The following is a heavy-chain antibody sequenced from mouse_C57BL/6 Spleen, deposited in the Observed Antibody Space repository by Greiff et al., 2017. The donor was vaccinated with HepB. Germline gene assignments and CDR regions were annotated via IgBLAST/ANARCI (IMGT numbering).Heavy chain of an antibody. CDR1: GFTFSNYW. J-gene: IGHJ2*01. Sequence: DVMLVESGGGLVQPGGSMKLSCVASGFTFSNYWMNWVRQSPEKGLEWVAQIRLKSDNYATHYAESVKGRFTISRDDSKSSVYLQMNNLRAEDTGIYYCTAYYDDYWGQGTTLTVSS. V-gene: IGHV6-3*01. D-gene: IGHD2-4*01. CDR3: TAYYDDY. CDR2: IRLKSDNYAT.